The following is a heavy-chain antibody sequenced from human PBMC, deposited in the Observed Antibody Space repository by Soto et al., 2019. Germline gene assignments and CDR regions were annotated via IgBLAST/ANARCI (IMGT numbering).Heavy chain of an antibody. CDR1: GFTFSSYS. CDR2: ISSSSSYI. J-gene: IGHJ3*02. D-gene: IGHD3-22*01. V-gene: IGHV3-21*01. CDR3: ARDRTYYYDSSGYYDDAFDI. Sequence: EVQLVESGGGLVKPGGSLRLSCAASGFTFSSYSMNWVHQAPGKGLEWVSSISSSSSYIYYADSVKGRFTISRDNAKNSLYLQMNSLRAEDTAVYYCARDRTYYYDSSGYYDDAFDIWGQGTMVTVSS.